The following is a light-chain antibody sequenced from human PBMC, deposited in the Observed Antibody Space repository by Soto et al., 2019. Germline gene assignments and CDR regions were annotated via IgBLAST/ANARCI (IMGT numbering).Light chain of an antibody. J-gene: IGKJ1*01. V-gene: IGKV3-20*01. Sequence: EIVLTQSPGTLSLSPGERATLSCRASQSVSSSYLAWYQQKPGQAPRLLIYDTSSRATGIPDRFSGSGSGTVFTLAISRLEPEDFSVYYCQQCGSSPSFGQGPKVELK. CDR3: QQCGSSPS. CDR2: DTS. CDR1: QSVSSSY.